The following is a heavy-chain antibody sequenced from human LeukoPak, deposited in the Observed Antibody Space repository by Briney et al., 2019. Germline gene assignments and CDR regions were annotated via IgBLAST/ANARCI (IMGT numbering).Heavy chain of an antibody. CDR2: ISNDGSVT. Sequence: GGSLRLSCAASGFTYTDYWMTWIRQSPEKGLEWAAHISNDGSVTYYGESVKGRFTISRDNAKNSVYLQMNNLRVEDTAAYYCVVEAANYWGQGTVVTVSS. V-gene: IGHV3-7*01. J-gene: IGHJ4*02. CDR3: VVEAANY. D-gene: IGHD1-26*01. CDR1: GFTYTDYW.